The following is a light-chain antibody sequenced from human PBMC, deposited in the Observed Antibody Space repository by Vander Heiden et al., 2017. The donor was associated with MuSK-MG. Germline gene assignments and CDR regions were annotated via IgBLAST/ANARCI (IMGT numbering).Light chain of an antibody. Sequence: QYALTQPASVSGSPGQSITISCTGPSSDVGGYNYVSWYQQHPGKSPKLMIYDVSNRPSGVANRFSGSKSGNTASLTISGLQAEEEADYYCSSYKSSSTLGDFGTGTKLTVI. CDR1: SSDVGGYNY. V-gene: IGLV2-14*01. CDR3: SSYKSSSTLGD. CDR2: DVS. J-gene: IGLJ1*01.